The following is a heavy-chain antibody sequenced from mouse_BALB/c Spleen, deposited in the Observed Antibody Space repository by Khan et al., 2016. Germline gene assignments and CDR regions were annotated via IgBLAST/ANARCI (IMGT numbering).Heavy chain of an antibody. V-gene: IGHV3-2*02. D-gene: IGHD2-14*01. CDR1: GYSITSDYA. Sequence: EVQLQESGPGLVKPSQSLSLTCTVTGYSITSDYAWNWIRQFPGNKLEWMGYISYSGSTNYNPSLKSRISITRDTSKNQFFLQLNSVTTEDTATYYCARRYDRYDDALDYWGQGTSVTVSS. J-gene: IGHJ4*01. CDR3: ARRYDRYDDALDY. CDR2: ISYSGST.